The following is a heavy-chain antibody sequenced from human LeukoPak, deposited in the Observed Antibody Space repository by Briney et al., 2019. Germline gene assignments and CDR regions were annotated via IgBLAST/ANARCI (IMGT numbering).Heavy chain of an antibody. D-gene: IGHD2-2*01. CDR2: INWNGGST. CDR1: GFTFDDYG. J-gene: IGHJ4*02. CDR3: ARDSTDCSSTSCYDLSFDY. Sequence: GGSLRLSCAASGFTFDDYGMSWVRQAPGKGLEWVSGINWNGGSTEYADSVKGRFTISRDNAKNSLYLQMNSLRAEDTALYYCARDSTDCSSTSCYDLSFDYWGQGTLVTVSS. V-gene: IGHV3-20*04.